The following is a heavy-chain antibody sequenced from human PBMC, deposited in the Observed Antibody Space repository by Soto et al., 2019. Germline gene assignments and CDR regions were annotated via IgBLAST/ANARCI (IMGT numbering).Heavy chain of an antibody. CDR1: GFTVSSNY. Sequence: GFTVSSNYMSWVRQAPGKGLEWVSVIYSGGSTYYADSVKGRFTISRDNSKNTLYLQMNSLRAEDTAVYYCARSPYSYGPIDYWGQGTLVTVSS. CDR2: IYSGGST. J-gene: IGHJ4*02. D-gene: IGHD5-18*01. CDR3: ARSPYSYGPIDY. V-gene: IGHV3-66*01.